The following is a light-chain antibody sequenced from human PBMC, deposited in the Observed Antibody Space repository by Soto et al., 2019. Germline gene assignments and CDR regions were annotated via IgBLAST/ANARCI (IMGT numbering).Light chain of an antibody. CDR2: GAS. J-gene: IGKJ2*01. Sequence: EIVFTQAPGTLSLSPGERAALSCRASHSVSSTYLAWYQQKPGQAPRLLIYGASSRATGIPDRFSGSGSGTNFTLTISRLEPEDFAVYYCQQDGSSPPYTFGQGTKLEIK. CDR3: QQDGSSPPYT. CDR1: HSVSSTY. V-gene: IGKV3-20*01.